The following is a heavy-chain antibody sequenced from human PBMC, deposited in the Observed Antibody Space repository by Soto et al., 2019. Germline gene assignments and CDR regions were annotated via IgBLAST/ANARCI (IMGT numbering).Heavy chain of an antibody. CDR2: IDPSDSQT. V-gene: IGHV5-10-1*01. D-gene: IGHD3-22*01. CDR3: ARQIYDSDTGPNFQYYFVS. J-gene: IGHJ4*02. CDR1: GYSFAGYW. Sequence: RGESLKISCKGSGYSFAGYWITWVRQKPGKGLEWMGRIDPSDSQTYYSPSFRGHVTISVTKSITTVFLQWSSLRASDTAMYYCARQIYDSDTGPNFQYYFVSWGQGTPVTV.